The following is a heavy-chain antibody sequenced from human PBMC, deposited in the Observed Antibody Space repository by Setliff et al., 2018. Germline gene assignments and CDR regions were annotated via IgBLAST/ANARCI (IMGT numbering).Heavy chain of an antibody. D-gene: IGHD1-1*01. Sequence: SETLSLTCTVSGGSINSGVYYWGWIRQPPGKGLEWTGRIYHGGDTYYNASLKSRLTISVDTSKNQFSLKLRSVTAADTAVYYCARTGTYRYFDYWGQGALVTVSS. CDR1: GGSINSGVYY. CDR2: IYHGGDT. CDR3: ARTGTYRYFDY. J-gene: IGHJ4*02. V-gene: IGHV4-39*01.